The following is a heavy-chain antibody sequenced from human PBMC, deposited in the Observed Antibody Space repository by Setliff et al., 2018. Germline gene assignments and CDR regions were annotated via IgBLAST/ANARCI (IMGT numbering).Heavy chain of an antibody. CDR2: IQSTGNT. D-gene: IGHD5-12*01. CDR1: GVSFGSGTYY. J-gene: IGHJ4*02. Sequence: PSETLSLTCTVSGVSFGSGTYYWSWIRQPAGKGLEWIGLIQSTGNTNYNPSLQSRVTISIDTSKNQFSLKMSSVTVADTAMYYCAGTPALGTSWLSPFDYWGQGTLVTVSS. CDR3: AGTPALGTSWLSPFDY. V-gene: IGHV4-61*02.